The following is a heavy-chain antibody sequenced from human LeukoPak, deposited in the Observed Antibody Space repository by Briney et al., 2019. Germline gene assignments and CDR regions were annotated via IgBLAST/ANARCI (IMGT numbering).Heavy chain of an antibody. J-gene: IGHJ4*02. CDR1: GFDFSTYA. V-gene: IGHV3-74*01. CDR3: ARDQDGMGTTMDL. D-gene: IGHD1-1*01. CDR2: INSDGSST. Sequence: GGSLRLSCAASGFDFSTYAMSWVRQAPGEGLMWVSRINSDGSSTWYADSVKGRFTISRDNARNTLSLQMSSLGVEDTALYYCARDQDGMGTTMDLWGQGTQVIVSS.